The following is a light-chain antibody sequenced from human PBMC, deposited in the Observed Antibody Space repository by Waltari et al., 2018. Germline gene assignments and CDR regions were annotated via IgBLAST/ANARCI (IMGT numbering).Light chain of an antibody. V-gene: IGLV3-1*01. CDR3: QAWDSSTAGV. CDR2: QAS. CDR1: KLGDKY. Sequence: SYELTQPPSVSVSPGQTASITCSGDKLGDKYACWYQQKPGQSPVLVIYQASKRPSGIPERFSGSNSGNKATLTISGTQAMDEADYYCQAWDSSTAGVFGGGTKLTVL. J-gene: IGLJ2*01.